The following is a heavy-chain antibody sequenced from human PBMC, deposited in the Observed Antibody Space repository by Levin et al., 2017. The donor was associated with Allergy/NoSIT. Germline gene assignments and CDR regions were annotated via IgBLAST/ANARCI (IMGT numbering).Heavy chain of an antibody. CDR1: RFTFSNYA. CDR2: FRDTHYT. D-gene: IGHD5/OR15-5a*01. V-gene: IGHV3-23*01. CDR3: ARFARPAGVYDSSDSYDI. Sequence: GESLKISCAASRFTFSNYAMSWVRQAPGKGLEWVAGFRDTHYTNYADSVTGRFSISRDNSRNMFYLQMNSLRAEDTAVYFCARFARPAGVYDSSDSYDIWGPGTMVTVSS. J-gene: IGHJ3*02.